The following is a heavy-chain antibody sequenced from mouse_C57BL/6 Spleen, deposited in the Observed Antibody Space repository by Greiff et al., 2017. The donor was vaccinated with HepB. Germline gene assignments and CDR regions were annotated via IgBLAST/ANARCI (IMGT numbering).Heavy chain of an antibody. V-gene: IGHV1-26*01. D-gene: IGHD1-1*01. CDR1: GYTFTDYY. J-gene: IGHJ2*01. Sequence: EVQLQQSGPELVKPGASVKISCKASGYTFTDYYMNWVKQSHGKSLEWIGDINPNNGGTSYNQKFKGKATLTVDKSSSTAYMELRSLTSEDSAVYYCASYYYGISYYFDYWGQGTTLTVSS. CDR3: ASYYYGISYYFDY. CDR2: INPNNGGT.